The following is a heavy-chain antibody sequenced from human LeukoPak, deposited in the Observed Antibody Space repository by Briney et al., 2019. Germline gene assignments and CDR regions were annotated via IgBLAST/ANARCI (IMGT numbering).Heavy chain of an antibody. CDR3: AKGSSSPPTNDAFDI. V-gene: IGHV3-30*02. CDR2: IPYDGSNK. Sequence: GGSLRLSCAASGFTFNNYGIHWVRQAPGKGLEWVAFIPYDGSNKYYADSVKGRFTISRDNSKNTLYLQMNSLRAEDTAVYYCAKGSSSPPTNDAFDIWGQGTMVTVSS. J-gene: IGHJ3*02. D-gene: IGHD6-13*01. CDR1: GFTFNNYG.